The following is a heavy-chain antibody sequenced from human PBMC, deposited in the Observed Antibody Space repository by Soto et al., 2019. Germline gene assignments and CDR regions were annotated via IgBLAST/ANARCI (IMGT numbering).Heavy chain of an antibody. CDR1: GFTFNTFW. J-gene: IGHJ4*02. D-gene: IGHD2-15*01. V-gene: IGHV3-7*03. CDR2: IKHDGSET. CDR3: ARDFATHCSGSTCYPYAY. Sequence: PGGSLRLSCAASGFTFNTFWMSWFRQSPGKGLEWVANIKHDGSETYYADSVKGRFTISRDNAKNSLFLQMNTLRTEDTAVYYCARDFATHCSGSTCYPYAYWGQGALVTVSS.